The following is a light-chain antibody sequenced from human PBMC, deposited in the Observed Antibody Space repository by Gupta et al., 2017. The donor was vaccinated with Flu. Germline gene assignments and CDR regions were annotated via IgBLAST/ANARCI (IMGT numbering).Light chain of an antibody. CDR3: MQALQTLLT. J-gene: IGKJ4*01. V-gene: IGKV2-28*01. Sequence: DIVMTQSPLSLPGHPGEPASISCRSSQSLLHSNGYNYLDWYLQKPGQSPQLLIYLGSNRASGVPDRFSGSGSGTDFTLKISRVEAEDVGVYYCMQALQTLLTFGGGTKVEIK. CDR2: LGS. CDR1: QSLLHSNGYNY.